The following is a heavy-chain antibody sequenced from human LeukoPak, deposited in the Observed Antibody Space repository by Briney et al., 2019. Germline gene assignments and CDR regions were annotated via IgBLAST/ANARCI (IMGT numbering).Heavy chain of an antibody. CDR3: ARGYMVRGVIGAFDI. CDR1: GGTFSSYA. CDR2: IIPIFGTA. D-gene: IGHD3-10*01. V-gene: IGHV1-69*05. Sequence: SVKVSCKASGGTFSSYAISWVRQAPGQGLEWMGGIIPIFGTANYAQKFQGRVTITTDESTSTAYMELSSLRSEDTAVYYCARGYMVRGVIGAFDIWGQGTMVTVSS. J-gene: IGHJ3*02.